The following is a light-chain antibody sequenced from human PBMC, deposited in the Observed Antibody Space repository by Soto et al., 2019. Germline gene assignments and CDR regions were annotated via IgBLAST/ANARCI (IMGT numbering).Light chain of an antibody. V-gene: IGKV3-20*01. J-gene: IGKJ1*01. CDR3: QQYGSSPRT. Sequence: EIVLTQSPDTLSLSPGERATLACRASQSVSTDSLAWYQQRPGQPPRTLIYAASRRDTGTPDRFSGIGSGTDCTLSVSRLEAEDFKVYYCQQYGSSPRTFGQGTKVDI. CDR2: AAS. CDR1: QSVSTDS.